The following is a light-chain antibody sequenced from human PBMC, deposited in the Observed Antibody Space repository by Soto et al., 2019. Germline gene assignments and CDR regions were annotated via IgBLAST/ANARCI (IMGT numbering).Light chain of an antibody. Sequence: DIQMTHSPSTLSASVGDRVTITCRASQSISSWLAWYQQKPGKAPKLLIYKASSLESGVPSRFSGSGSGTEFTLTISSLQPDDFATYYCQQYNSYPITFGQGTRLEI. CDR2: KAS. J-gene: IGKJ5*01. V-gene: IGKV1-5*03. CDR1: QSISSW. CDR3: QQYNSYPIT.